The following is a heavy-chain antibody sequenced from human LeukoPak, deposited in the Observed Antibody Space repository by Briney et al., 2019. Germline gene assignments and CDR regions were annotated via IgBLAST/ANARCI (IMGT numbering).Heavy chain of an antibody. CDR1: GGSISSYY. Sequence: SETLSLTCTVSGGSISSYYWSWIRQPPGKGLGWIGYIYYSGSTNYNPSLKSRVTISVDTSKNQFSLKLSSVTAADTAVYYCARVQGYSYDFDPWGQGTLVTVSS. CDR2: IYYSGST. V-gene: IGHV4-59*01. J-gene: IGHJ5*02. CDR3: ARVQGYSYDFDP. D-gene: IGHD5-18*01.